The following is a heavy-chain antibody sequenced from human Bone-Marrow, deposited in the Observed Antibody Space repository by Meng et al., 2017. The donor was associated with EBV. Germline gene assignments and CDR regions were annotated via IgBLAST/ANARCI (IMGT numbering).Heavy chain of an antibody. Sequence: ITLNESCPPLVKPKHTLTLNCSFYGFSCSTDGEGVGWIRQPPGNALEWIALIYWDDDKRYSPSLESRLTITKDTSKNQVVLTMTNMDPVDTATYYCAHRLSSGWYDYWGQGTLVTVSS. D-gene: IGHD6-19*01. J-gene: IGHJ4*02. V-gene: IGHV2-5*02. CDR1: GFSCSTDGEG. CDR3: AHRLSSGWYDY. CDR2: IYWDDDK.